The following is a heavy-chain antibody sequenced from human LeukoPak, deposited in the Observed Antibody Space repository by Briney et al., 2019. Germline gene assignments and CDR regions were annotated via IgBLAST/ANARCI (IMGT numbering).Heavy chain of an antibody. V-gene: IGHV3-30*18. CDR2: ISYDGSNK. D-gene: IGHD1-26*01. CDR1: GITFSSYG. CDR3: AKGGVGATGPIDY. Sequence: GGSLRLSCAAAGITFSSYGMHWVRQAPGKGLEWVAVISYDGSNKYYADSVKGRFTISRDNSKNTLYLQMNSLRAEDTAVYYCAKGGVGATGPIDYWGQGTLVTVSS. J-gene: IGHJ4*02.